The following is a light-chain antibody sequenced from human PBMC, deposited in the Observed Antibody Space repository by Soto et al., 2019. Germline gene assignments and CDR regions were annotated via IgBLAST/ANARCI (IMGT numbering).Light chain of an antibody. CDR1: SSDVGDYNF. Sequence: QSALTQPASVSGSPGQSITISCTGTSSDVGDYNFVSWYQQHPGKAPKLMIYEVTYRPSGVSNRFSGPKSGNTASLTISGLQTEDEADYYCTSYTSSSTLVFGGGTKLTVL. CDR2: EVT. CDR3: TSYTSSSTLV. V-gene: IGLV2-14*01. J-gene: IGLJ3*02.